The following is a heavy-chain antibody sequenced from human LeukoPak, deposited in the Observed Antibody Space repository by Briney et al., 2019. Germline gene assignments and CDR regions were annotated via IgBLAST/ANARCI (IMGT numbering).Heavy chain of an antibody. CDR3: ARGRDGAINYYYGMDV. CDR2: IIPILGIA. V-gene: IGHV1-69*04. D-gene: IGHD5-12*01. CDR1: GGTFGSYA. Sequence: SVKVSCKASGGTFGSYAISWVRQAPGQGLEWMGRIIPILGIANYAQKFQGRVTITADKSTSTAYMELSSLRSEDTAVYYCARGRDGAINYYYGMDVWGQGTTVTVSS. J-gene: IGHJ6*02.